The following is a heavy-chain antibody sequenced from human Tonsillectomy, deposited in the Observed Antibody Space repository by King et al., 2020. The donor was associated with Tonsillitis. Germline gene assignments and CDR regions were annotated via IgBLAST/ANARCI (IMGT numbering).Heavy chain of an antibody. CDR2: IYYSGST. D-gene: IGHD2-2*01. CDR3: ARRATVIVVVPATRDAFDI. CDR1: GGSISSSSYF. V-gene: IGHV4-39*01. Sequence: QLQESGPGLVKPSETLSLTCKVSGGSISSSSYFWDWIRQPPGKGLEWIGSIYYSGSTYYNPSLKSRVTISVDTSKNQFSLKLSSVTAADTAVYYCARRATVIVVVPATRDAFDIWGQGTMVTVSS. J-gene: IGHJ3*02.